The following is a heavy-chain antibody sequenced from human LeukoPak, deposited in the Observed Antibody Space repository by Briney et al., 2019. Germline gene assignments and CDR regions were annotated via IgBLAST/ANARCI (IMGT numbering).Heavy chain of an antibody. CDR2: INPSGGST. Sequence: GASVKVSCKASGYIFTSYYIHWVRQAPGQGLEWMGIINPSGGSTSYAQKFQGRVTMTRDTSTSTVYMELSSLRSEDTAVYYCARGATMVRALSGPDYWGQGTLVTVSS. CDR3: ARGATMVRALSGPDY. J-gene: IGHJ4*02. CDR1: GYIFTSYY. D-gene: IGHD3-10*01. V-gene: IGHV1-46*01.